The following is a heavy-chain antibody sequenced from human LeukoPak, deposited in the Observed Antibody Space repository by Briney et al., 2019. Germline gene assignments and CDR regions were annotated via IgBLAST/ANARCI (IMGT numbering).Heavy chain of an antibody. D-gene: IGHD3-22*01. CDR2: FSGSGGST. CDR1: GFTFSSYA. CDR3: AKGSYDSSGANDY. V-gene: IGHV3-23*01. Sequence: GGSLRLSCAASGFTFSSYAMSWVRQVPGKGLEWVSAFSGSGGSTYYADSVKGRFTISRDNSKNTLYLQMNGLRAEDTAVYYCAKGSYDSSGANDYWGQGTLVTVSS. J-gene: IGHJ4*02.